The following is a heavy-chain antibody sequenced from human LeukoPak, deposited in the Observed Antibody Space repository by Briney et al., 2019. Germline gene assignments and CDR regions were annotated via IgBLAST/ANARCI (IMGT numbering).Heavy chain of an antibody. CDR2: IYPGDSDT. D-gene: IGHD2-15*01. CDR1: GYSFTNYW. J-gene: IGHJ4*01. Sequence: GESLKISCKGSGYSFTNYWIGWVRQVPGKGLEWMGVIYPGDSDTRYSPSLQGQITISVDKSIATTYLQWSSLKASDTAMYYCARRESGGSIDYWGHGTLVTVSS. CDR3: ARRESGGSIDY. V-gene: IGHV5-51*01.